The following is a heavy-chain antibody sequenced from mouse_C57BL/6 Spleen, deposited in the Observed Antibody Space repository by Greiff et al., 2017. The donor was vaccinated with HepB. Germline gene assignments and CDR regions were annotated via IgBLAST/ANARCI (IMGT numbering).Heavy chain of an antibody. CDR2: ISDGGSYT. V-gene: IGHV5-4*01. D-gene: IGHD2-4*01. Sequence: DVMLVESGGGLVKPGGSLKLSCAASGFTFSSYAMSWVRQTPEKRLEWVATISDGGSYTYYPDNVKGRFTISIDNAKNNLYLQMSHLKSEDTSMYYCGREGYDYDGYYYDDWGKGTTLTVSS. CDR3: GREGYDYDGYYYDD. J-gene: IGHJ2*01. CDR1: GFTFSSYA.